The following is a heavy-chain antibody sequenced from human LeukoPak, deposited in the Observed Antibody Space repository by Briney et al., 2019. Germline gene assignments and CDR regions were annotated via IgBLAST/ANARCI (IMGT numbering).Heavy chain of an antibody. V-gene: IGHV3-53*01. CDR3: TRVAFLGGYPQAFDI. CDR2: VYSGGYT. Sequence: PGGSLRLSCAASGFTVSSNYMSWVRQAPGKGLEWVSVVYSGGYTHYPDSVMGRFTISRDNSRNTLYLQMNSLRVEDSAVYYCTRVAFLGGYPQAFDIWGQGTMVTVSS. J-gene: IGHJ3*02. D-gene: IGHD3-22*01. CDR1: GFTVSSNY.